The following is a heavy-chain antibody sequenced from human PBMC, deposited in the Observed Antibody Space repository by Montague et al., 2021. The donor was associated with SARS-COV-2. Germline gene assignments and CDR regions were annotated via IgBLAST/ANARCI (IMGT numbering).Heavy chain of an antibody. V-gene: IGHV4-31*03. D-gene: IGHD3-22*01. J-gene: IGHJ4*02. Sequence: TLSLTCTVSGGSISSGGYYWSWIRQHPGKGLEWIGYIYYSGSTYYNLSLKSRVTISVDTSKNQFSLKVSSVTAADTAVYYCAREGGWLSRGSYYFDYWGQGTLVTVSS. CDR1: GGSISSGGYY. CDR3: AREGGWLSRGSYYFDY. CDR2: IYYSGST.